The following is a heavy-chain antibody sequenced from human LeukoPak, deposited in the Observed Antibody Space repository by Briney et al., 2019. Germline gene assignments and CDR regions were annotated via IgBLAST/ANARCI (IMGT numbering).Heavy chain of an antibody. Sequence: GEPLKISCKGSGYSFTSYWIGWVRHMPGKGLEWMGIIYPGDSDTRYSPSFQGQVTISADKSISTAYLQWSSLKASGTAMYYCARGVDTAMVTFDYWGQGTLVTVSS. D-gene: IGHD5-18*01. V-gene: IGHV5-51*01. J-gene: IGHJ4*02. CDR3: ARGVDTAMVTFDY. CDR2: IYPGDSDT. CDR1: GYSFTSYW.